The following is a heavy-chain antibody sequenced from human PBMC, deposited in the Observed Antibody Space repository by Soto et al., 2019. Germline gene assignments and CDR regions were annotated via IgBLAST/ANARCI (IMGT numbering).Heavy chain of an antibody. CDR1: GGSFSGYY. D-gene: IGHD4-4*01. CDR2: INHSGST. V-gene: IGHV4-34*01. Sequence: EALSLTFADYGGSFSGYYWSWIRQPPGKGLELIGEINHSGSTNYNPSLKSRVTISVDTSKNQFSLKLSSVTAADTAVYYCARGVSSYSNYLAGRYYYGMDVWGQGTTVTVSS. CDR3: ARGVSSYSNYLAGRYYYGMDV. J-gene: IGHJ6*02.